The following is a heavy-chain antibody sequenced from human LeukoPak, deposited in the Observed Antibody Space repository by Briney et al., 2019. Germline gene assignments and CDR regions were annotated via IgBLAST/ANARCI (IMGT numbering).Heavy chain of an antibody. J-gene: IGHJ3*02. Sequence: GGSLRLSCAASGFTVSSNYMSWVRQAPGKGLEWVSVIYSGGSTYYADSMKGRFTISRDNSRNTLYLQMNSLRAEDTAVYYCARSARSGYYQYAFDIWGQGTMVTVSS. CDR1: GFTVSSNY. CDR2: IYSGGST. D-gene: IGHD3-22*01. CDR3: ARSARSGYYQYAFDI. V-gene: IGHV3-53*01.